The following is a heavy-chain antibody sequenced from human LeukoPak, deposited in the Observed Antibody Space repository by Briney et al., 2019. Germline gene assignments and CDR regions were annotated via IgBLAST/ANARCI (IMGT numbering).Heavy chain of an antibody. V-gene: IGHV3-30-3*01. Sequence: GGSLRLSCAASGFTFTSYAMHWVRQAPGKGLEWVAVISYDGSNKYYADSVKGRFTISRDDSKNTLYLQMNSLRAEDTAVYYCGKNRYSGSLSPFDIWGQGTMVTVSS. CDR1: GFTFTSYA. J-gene: IGHJ3*02. CDR3: GKNRYSGSLSPFDI. D-gene: IGHD1-26*01. CDR2: ISYDGSNK.